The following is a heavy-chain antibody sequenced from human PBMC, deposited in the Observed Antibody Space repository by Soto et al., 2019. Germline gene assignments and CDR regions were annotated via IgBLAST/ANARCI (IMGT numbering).Heavy chain of an antibody. Sequence: QVQLMQSGAEVKKPGASVKVSCKTSVYMFISWVRQAPGQGPEWMGWISAYSGKTQYSQNFQDRFTMTTDTSTNTAYMELRSLRSEDTAIYSCAVDSSGTTADYSYYSGLDVWGQGTTVTVSS. CDR1: VYMF. CDR3: AVDSSGTTADYSYYSGLDV. CDR2: ISAYSGKT. D-gene: IGHD3-22*01. V-gene: IGHV1-18*01. J-gene: IGHJ6*02.